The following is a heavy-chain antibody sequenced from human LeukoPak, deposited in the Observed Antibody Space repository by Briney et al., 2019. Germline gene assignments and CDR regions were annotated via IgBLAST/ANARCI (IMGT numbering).Heavy chain of an antibody. Sequence: ASVKVSCKASGYTFTGYYMHWVRQAPGQGLEWMGWINPNSGGTNYAQKFQGRVTMTRDTSTSTVYMELSSLRSEDTAVYYCAREGLRSPCFDYWGQGTLVTVSS. CDR3: AREGLRSPCFDY. D-gene: IGHD3-16*01. CDR1: GYTFTGYY. CDR2: INPNSGGT. J-gene: IGHJ4*02. V-gene: IGHV1-2*02.